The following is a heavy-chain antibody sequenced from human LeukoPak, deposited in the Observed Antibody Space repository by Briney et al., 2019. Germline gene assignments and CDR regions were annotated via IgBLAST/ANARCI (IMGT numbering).Heavy chain of an antibody. V-gene: IGHV4-30-2*01. CDR3: ARGFTKTSVGAKFSPGNYYYYMDV. CDR2: IYHSGST. Sequence: SETLSLTCTVSGGSISSGGYYWSWIRQPPGKGLESIGYIYHSGSTYYNPSLKSRVTISVDRSKNQFSLKLSSVTAADTAVYYCARGFTKTSVGAKFSPGNYYYYMDVWGKGTTVTVSS. CDR1: GGSISSGGYY. D-gene: IGHD3-16*01. J-gene: IGHJ6*03.